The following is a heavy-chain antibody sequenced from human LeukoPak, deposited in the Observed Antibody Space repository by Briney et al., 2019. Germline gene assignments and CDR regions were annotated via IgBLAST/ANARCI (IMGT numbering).Heavy chain of an antibody. CDR3: ASSPRLTTSWFLFDS. Sequence: SETLSLTCSVSGDSFSNYYWTWIRQPPGKGLEWIGYVYYSGSTNYNPSLKTRLHLSVDTSKNRFSLKLSSVTAADTAVYYCASSPRLTTSWFLFDSWGHGTLVTVSP. V-gene: IGHV4-59*08. CDR2: VYYSGST. J-gene: IGHJ5*01. D-gene: IGHD2-2*01. CDR1: GDSFSNYY.